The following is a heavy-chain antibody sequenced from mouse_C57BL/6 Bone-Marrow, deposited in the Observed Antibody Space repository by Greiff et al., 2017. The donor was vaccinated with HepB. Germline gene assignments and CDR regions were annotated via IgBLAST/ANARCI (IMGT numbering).Heavy chain of an antibody. Sequence: EVKLVESGGGLVQPGGSLKLSCAASGFTFSDYYMYWVRQTPEKRLEWVAYISNGGGSTYYPDTVKGRFTISRDNAKNTLYLQMSRLKSEDTAMYYCARPDLLQYAMDYWGQGTSVTVSS. V-gene: IGHV5-12*01. CDR2: ISNGGGST. D-gene: IGHD2-1*01. CDR3: ARPDLLQYAMDY. CDR1: GFTFSDYY. J-gene: IGHJ4*01.